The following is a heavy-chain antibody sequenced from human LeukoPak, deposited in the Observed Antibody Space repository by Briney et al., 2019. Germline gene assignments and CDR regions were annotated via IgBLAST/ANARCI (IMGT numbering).Heavy chain of an antibody. CDR3: ARVPLVGYCSGGSCYRSYYYYYYMDV. Sequence: PSETLSLTCAVSGYSISSGYYWGWIRQPPGKGLEWIGSIYHSGSTYYNPSLKSRVTISVDTSKNQFSLKLSSVTAADTAVYYCARVPLVGYCSGGSCYRSYYYYYYMDVWAKGPRSPSP. D-gene: IGHD2-15*01. CDR1: GYSISSGYY. J-gene: IGHJ6*03. V-gene: IGHV4-38-2*01. CDR2: IYHSGST.